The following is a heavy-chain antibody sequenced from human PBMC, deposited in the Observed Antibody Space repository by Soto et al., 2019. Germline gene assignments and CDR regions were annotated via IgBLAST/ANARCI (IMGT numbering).Heavy chain of an antibody. CDR3: ARYDYYDSSGAIDY. J-gene: IGHJ4*02. V-gene: IGHV4-34*01. D-gene: IGHD3-22*01. CDR1: GGSFSGYY. CDR2: INHSGST. Sequence: NPSETLSLTCAVYGGSFSGYYRSWIRQPPGKGLEWIGEINHSGSTNYNPSLKSRATISVDTSKNQFSLKLSSVTAADTAVYYCARYDYYDSSGAIDYWGQGTLVTVSS.